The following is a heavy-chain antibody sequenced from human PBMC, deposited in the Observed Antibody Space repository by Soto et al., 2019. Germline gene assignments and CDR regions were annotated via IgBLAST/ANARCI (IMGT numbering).Heavy chain of an antibody. D-gene: IGHD2-2*01. CDR1: GGSISSYY. CDR3: ARACSSNSCYDVFGY. V-gene: IGHV4-4*07. Sequence: SETLSLTCTVSGGSISSYYWSWIRQPAGKGLEWIGRIYTSGSTNYNPSLKSRVTMSVDTSKNQFSLKLGSVTAADTAVYYCARACSSNSCYDVFGYWGQGTLVTVSS. J-gene: IGHJ4*02. CDR2: IYTSGST.